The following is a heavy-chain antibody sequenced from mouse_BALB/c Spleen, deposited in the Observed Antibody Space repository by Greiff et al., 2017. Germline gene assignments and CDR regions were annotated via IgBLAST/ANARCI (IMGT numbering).Heavy chain of an antibody. CDR1: GFSLTGYG. V-gene: IGHV2-6-7*01. CDR2: IWGEGST. D-gene: IGHD1-1*01. J-gene: IGHJ3*01. Sequence: QVQLQQSGPGLVAPSQSLSITCTASGFSLTGYGVNWVRQPPGKGLEWLGMIWGEGSTDYNAALKSRLSISKDNSKSQVFLKMNSLQTDDTARYYCARVYYGSSYAWFAYWGQGTLVTVSA. CDR3: ARVYYGSSYAWFAY.